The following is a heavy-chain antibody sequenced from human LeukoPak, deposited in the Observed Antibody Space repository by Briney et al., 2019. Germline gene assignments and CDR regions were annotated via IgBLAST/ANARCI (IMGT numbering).Heavy chain of an antibody. CDR2: INHSGST. D-gene: IGHD2-2*01. J-gene: IGHJ6*02. Sequence: SETLSLTCTVSGGSISSYYWSWIRQPPGKGLEWIGEINHSGSTNYNPSLKSRVTISVDTSKNQFSLKLSSVTAADTAVYYCARHSFDCSSTSCYPYYYYGMDVWGQGTTVTVSS. CDR1: GGSISSYY. CDR3: ARHSFDCSSTSCYPYYYYGMDV. V-gene: IGHV4-34*01.